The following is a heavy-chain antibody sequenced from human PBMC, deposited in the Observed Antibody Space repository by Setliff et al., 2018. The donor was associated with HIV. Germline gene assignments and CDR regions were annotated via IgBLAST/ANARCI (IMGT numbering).Heavy chain of an antibody. CDR2: VSGRGSDK. V-gene: IGHV3-23*01. J-gene: IGHJ4*02. CDR3: ATPPTFYYDDTGLGYFAY. CDR1: GLTFSRYA. D-gene: IGHD3-22*01. Sequence: PGESLKISCAASGLTFSRYAVSWVRQAPGKGLEWVSSVSGRGSDKYYADSVKGRFIISRDNSRNTLYLQMTGLRADDTAVYYCATPPTFYYDDTGLGYFAYWGQGALVTVSS.